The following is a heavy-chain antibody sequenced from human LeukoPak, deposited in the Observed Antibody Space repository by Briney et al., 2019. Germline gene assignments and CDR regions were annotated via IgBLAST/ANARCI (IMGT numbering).Heavy chain of an antibody. J-gene: IGHJ4*02. CDR1: GFTFSTYG. V-gene: IGHV3-23*01. Sequence: PGGPLRLSCAASGFTFSTYGMGWVRQAPGKGLEWVSSISYSDDSTYYADSVKGRFTISRDNSKNTPSLQMNSQRAEDTAVYYCVKHSLYYYGSGTYFDYWGQGTLVTVSS. D-gene: IGHD3-10*01. CDR2: ISYSDDST. CDR3: VKHSLYYYGSGTYFDY.